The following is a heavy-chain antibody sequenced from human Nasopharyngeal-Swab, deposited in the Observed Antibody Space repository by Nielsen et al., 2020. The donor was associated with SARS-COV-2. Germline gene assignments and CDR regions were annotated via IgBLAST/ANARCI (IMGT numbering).Heavy chain of an antibody. V-gene: IGHV4-59*13. CDR1: GGSISSYY. CDR2: IYYSGST. Sequence: SETLSLTYTVSGGSISSYYWSWIRQPPGEGLKWIGYIYYSGSTNYNPSLKSRVTISVDTSKNQFSLKLSSVTAADTAVYYCARESPAAGTAFDIWGQGTMVTVSS. CDR3: ARESPAAGTAFDI. D-gene: IGHD6-13*01. J-gene: IGHJ3*02.